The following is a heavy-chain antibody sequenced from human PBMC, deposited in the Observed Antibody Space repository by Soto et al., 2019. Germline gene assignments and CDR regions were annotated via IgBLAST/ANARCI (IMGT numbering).Heavy chain of an antibody. V-gene: IGHV3-21*01. CDR2: ISSSSSYI. CDR1: GFTFSSDS. Sequence: PGGSLRLSCAASGFTFSSDSMNWVHQAPGKGLEWVSSISSSSSYIYYADSVKGRFTISRDNAKNSLYLQMNSLRAEDTAVYYCARDLAAGYYCGMDVWGQGTTVTVSS. J-gene: IGHJ6*02. CDR3: ARDLAAGYYCGMDV. D-gene: IGHD6-13*01.